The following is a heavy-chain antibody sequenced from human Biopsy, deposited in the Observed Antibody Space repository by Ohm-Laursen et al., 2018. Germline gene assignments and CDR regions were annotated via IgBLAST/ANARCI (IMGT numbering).Heavy chain of an antibody. CDR2: ISPNSGGT. CDR3: ARDIMNRIAGLVARSDVFDV. CDR1: GYAVNDYF. Sequence: SVKVSCKGSGYAVNDYFLHWLRQAPGQGPEWMGWISPNSGGTNYAQKFQGRVIMTTDTSTSTVYLELRRLISDDTAVYYCARDIMNRIAGLVARSDVFDVWGQGTLVTVSS. D-gene: IGHD3-16*01. J-gene: IGHJ3*01. V-gene: IGHV1-2*02.